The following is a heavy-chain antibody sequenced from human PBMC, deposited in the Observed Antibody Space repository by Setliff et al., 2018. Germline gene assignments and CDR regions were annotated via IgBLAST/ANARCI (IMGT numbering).Heavy chain of an antibody. Sequence: PSETLSLTCTVSGGSISSSSYYWGWIRQPPGKGLEWIGSIYYSGSTYYNPSLKSRVTISVDTSKNQFSLKLSSVTAADTAVYYCAGTLYDYDILTGPGYYFDYWGQGTLVTVSS. J-gene: IGHJ4*02. D-gene: IGHD3-9*01. CDR3: AGTLYDYDILTGPGYYFDY. CDR1: GGSISSSSYY. V-gene: IGHV4-39*07. CDR2: IYYSGST.